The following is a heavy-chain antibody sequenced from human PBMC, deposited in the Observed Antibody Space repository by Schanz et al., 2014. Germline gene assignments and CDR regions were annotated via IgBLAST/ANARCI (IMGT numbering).Heavy chain of an antibody. Sequence: QVQLVESGGGVVQPGRSLRLSCAASGFNFGSHGMHWVRQAPGKGLEWVAVISYDGSFKNYADSVRGRITMSRDNSKNTLYLQMNSLRAEDTAVYFCVSQTGSPNYWGQGTLVTVSS. D-gene: IGHD6-13*01. J-gene: IGHJ4*02. V-gene: IGHV3-33*01. CDR1: GFNFGSHG. CDR3: VSQTGSPNY. CDR2: ISYDGSFK.